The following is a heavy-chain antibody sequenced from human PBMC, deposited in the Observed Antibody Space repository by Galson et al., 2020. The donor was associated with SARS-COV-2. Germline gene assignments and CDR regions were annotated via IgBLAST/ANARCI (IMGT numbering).Heavy chain of an antibody. V-gene: IGHV5-10-1*01. CDR1: GYSFTSYW. CDR3: ARPKVGATRVLDY. D-gene: IGHD1-26*01. CDR2: IDPSDSYT. J-gene: IGHJ4*02. Sequence: GESLKISCQGSGYSFTSYWISWVRQMPGKGLEWMARIDPSDSYTISSPSFQGHVTISVDKSISTAYLQWSSLQASDTAMYYCARPKVGATRVLDYWGQGTLVTVSS.